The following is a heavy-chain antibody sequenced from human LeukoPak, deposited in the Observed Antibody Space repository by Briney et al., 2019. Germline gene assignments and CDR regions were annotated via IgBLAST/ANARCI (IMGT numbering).Heavy chain of an antibody. CDR2: IRSDGINK. Sequence: GGSLRLSCAASGFTFSNYGMHWVRQAPGKGLEWVAFIRSDGINKYHADSVKGRFTISRDNSKNTLYLQMNSLRAEDTAVYYCARDQWELRVFDYWGQGTLVTVSS. D-gene: IGHD1-26*01. V-gene: IGHV3-30*02. J-gene: IGHJ4*02. CDR1: GFTFSNYG. CDR3: ARDQWELRVFDY.